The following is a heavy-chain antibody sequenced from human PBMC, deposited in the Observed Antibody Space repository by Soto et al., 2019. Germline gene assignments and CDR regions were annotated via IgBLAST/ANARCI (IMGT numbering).Heavy chain of an antibody. V-gene: IGHV3-33*01. CDR1: GFTFSSYG. J-gene: IGHJ6*02. D-gene: IGHD3-16*01. CDR3: ARAPYDDPYPGFDYYNYGLDV. CDR2: IWYAGSNK. Sequence: QVQLVESGGGVVQPWRSLRLSCAASGFTFSSYGMHWVRQAPGKGPEWVAVIWYAGSNKYYADSVKGRFTISRDNSENPLDLQMNSLGAEDTAVYYCARAPYDDPYPGFDYYNYGLDVWGQAATVTVCS.